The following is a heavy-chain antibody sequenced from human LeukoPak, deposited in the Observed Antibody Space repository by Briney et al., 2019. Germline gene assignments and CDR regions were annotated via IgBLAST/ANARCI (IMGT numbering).Heavy chain of an antibody. Sequence: GGSLRLSCAASGFSFSSYGMTWVRQAPGKGLEWVSTISGSGGSTFYADSVKGRFTISRDNSKNTLHLQMNSLRAEDTAVYYCAEADLSSGWYFDIWGQGTMVTVSS. CDR3: AEADLSSGWYFDI. CDR1: GFSFSSYG. D-gene: IGHD6-19*01. J-gene: IGHJ3*02. V-gene: IGHV3-23*01. CDR2: ISGSGGST.